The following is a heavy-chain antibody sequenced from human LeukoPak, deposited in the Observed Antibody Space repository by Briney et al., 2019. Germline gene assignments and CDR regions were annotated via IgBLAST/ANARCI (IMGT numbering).Heavy chain of an antibody. CDR1: GFTFSSYG. Sequence: PGGSLRLSCAASGFTFSSYGMHWVRQAPGKGLDWVTFIRFDASNKFYADSVKGRFSISRDNSRNTLYLQMNSLTAEDTAIYYCAKTIVLRMDNTPAALDIWGQGIMVTVSS. J-gene: IGHJ3*02. CDR3: AKTIVLRMDNTPAALDI. V-gene: IGHV3-30*02. CDR2: IRFDASNK. D-gene: IGHD2-8*01.